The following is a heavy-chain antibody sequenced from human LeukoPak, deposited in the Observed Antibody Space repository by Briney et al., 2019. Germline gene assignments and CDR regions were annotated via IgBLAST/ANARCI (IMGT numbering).Heavy chain of an antibody. CDR1: RYTLTGYS. V-gene: IGHV1-2*02. CDR3: ARDESYLPDV. Sequence: ASVKVSRKDSRYTLTGYSMYGVPPAPRQGVEVMGWINPNSSGTNYAQKFQGRVTMTRDTSTRTAYMVLRRLRSDDTAVYYCARDESYLPDVWGQGTLVTVSS. J-gene: IGHJ4*02. CDR2: INPNSSGT. D-gene: IGHD3-10*01.